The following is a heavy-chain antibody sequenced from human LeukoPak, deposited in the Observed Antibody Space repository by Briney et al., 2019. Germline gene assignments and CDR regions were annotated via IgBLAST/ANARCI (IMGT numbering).Heavy chain of an antibody. CDR1: GGSFSGYY. J-gene: IGHJ5*02. D-gene: IGHD3-3*01. Sequence: PSETLSLTCAVYGGSFSGYYWSWIRQPPGKGLEWIGEINHSGSTNYNPSLKSRVTISVDTSKNQFSLKLSSVTAADTAVYYCARRSSRDDFWSGYSKYNWFDPWGQGTLVTVSP. V-gene: IGHV4-34*01. CDR2: INHSGST. CDR3: ARRSSRDDFWSGYSKYNWFDP.